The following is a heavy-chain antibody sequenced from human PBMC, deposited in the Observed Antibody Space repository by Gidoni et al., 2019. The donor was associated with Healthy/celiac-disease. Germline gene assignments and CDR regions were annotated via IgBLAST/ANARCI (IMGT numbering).Heavy chain of an antibody. V-gene: IGHV3-23*01. CDR2: ISGSGGST. D-gene: IGHD2-2*02. CDR1: GFTFSSYA. J-gene: IGHJ4*02. Sequence: EVQLLESGGGLVQPGGSLRLSCSASGFTFSSYAMSWVRPAPGKGLEWVSAISGSGGSTYYADSGKGRFTISRDNSKNTLYLQMNSLRAEDTAVYYCAKEGGVRYCSSTSCYMSPPDYWGQGTLVTVSS. CDR3: AKEGGVRYCSSTSCYMSPPDY.